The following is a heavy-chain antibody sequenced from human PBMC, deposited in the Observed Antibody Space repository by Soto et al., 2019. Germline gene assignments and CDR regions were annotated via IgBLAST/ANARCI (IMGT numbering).Heavy chain of an antibody. D-gene: IGHD6-13*01. J-gene: IGHJ3*02. Sequence: PSETLSLTCSVSGGAISGSHWWSWVRQPPGKALEWIAEIYHNENTNYNPSLKSRVTISVDKSKNQFSLNLISVTAADTAMYYCAGDPVAASGTAFDIWGQGTLVTVSS. CDR2: IYHNENT. CDR1: GGAISGSHW. V-gene: IGHV4-4*02. CDR3: AGDPVAASGTAFDI.